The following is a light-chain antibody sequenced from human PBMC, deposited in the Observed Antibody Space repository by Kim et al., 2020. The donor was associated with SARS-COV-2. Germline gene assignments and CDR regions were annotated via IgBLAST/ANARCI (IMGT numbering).Light chain of an antibody. J-gene: IGLJ3*02. CDR1: SVINYF. CDR2: GRN. Sequence: SSELTQDPAVSVALGQTVRIRCQGASVINYFVAWYQQKPGQAPALVMYGRNNRASGIANRFSGSRSGDTASLIITGAQAEDEADYYCNSRDSSGHHGAFG. V-gene: IGLV3-19*01. CDR3: NSRDSSGHHGA.